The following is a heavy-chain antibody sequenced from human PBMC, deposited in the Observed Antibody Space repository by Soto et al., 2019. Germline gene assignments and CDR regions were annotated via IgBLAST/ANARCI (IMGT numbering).Heavy chain of an antibody. D-gene: IGHD3-3*02. Sequence: PSETLSLTCSVSSGSISSSDYYWSLIRQPPGKGLEWIGYINYSGRTYYKPSLKSRVSISLDTSKNQFSLTLTLVTAAAAAAYFCARFSTLGKASGVDVWGQGTQVTVSS. CDR2: INYSGRT. J-gene: IGHJ6*02. V-gene: IGHV4-30-4*02. CDR3: ARFSTLGKASGVDV. CDR1: SGSISSSDYY.